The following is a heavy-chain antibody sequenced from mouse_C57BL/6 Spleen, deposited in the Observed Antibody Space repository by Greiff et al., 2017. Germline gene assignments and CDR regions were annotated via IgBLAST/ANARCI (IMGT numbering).Heavy chain of an antibody. Sequence: QVQLQQPGAELVKPGASVKMSCKASGYTFTSYWITWVKQRPGQGLEWIGDIYPGSGSTNYTEKFKSKATLTVDTSSSTAYMQLSSLTSEDAAVYYCARRGLRYFDYWGQGTTLTVSS. V-gene: IGHV1-55*01. CDR3: ARRGLRYFDY. CDR1: GYTFTSYW. CDR2: IYPGSGST. J-gene: IGHJ2*01.